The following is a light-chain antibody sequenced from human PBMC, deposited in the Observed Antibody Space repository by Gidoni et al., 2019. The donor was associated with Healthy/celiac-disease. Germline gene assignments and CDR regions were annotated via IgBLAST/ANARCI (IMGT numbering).Light chain of an antibody. CDR2: DAS. Sequence: EIVVTQSPATLSLSPGERATRSCRASQSVSSYLAWYQQKPGQAPRLLIYDASNRATGIPARFSGSGSGTDFTLTISSLEPEDFAVYYCQQRSNWPITFGQGTRLEIK. CDR1: QSVSSY. J-gene: IGKJ5*01. CDR3: QQRSNWPIT. V-gene: IGKV3-11*01.